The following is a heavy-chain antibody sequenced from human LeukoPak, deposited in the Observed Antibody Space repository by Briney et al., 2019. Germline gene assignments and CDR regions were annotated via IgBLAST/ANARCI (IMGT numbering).Heavy chain of an antibody. CDR2: INTHGSST. D-gene: IGHD1-26*01. CDR1: GFAFSNYW. J-gene: IGHJ6*03. V-gene: IGHV3-74*01. CDR3: LGGYYYYYLGV. Sequence: GGSLRLSCAASGFAFSNYWLHWVRQAPGKGLVWVARINTHGSSTNYADSVKGRFTISRDNAKNTLYLQMTSLSPDDTAVYYALGGYYYYYLGVWGKGTTVTVSS.